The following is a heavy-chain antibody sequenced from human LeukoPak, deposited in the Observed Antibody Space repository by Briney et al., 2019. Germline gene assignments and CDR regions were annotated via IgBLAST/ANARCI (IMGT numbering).Heavy chain of an antibody. CDR3: ARMRGPTTGALDI. V-gene: IGHV3-48*02. CDR1: GFTFITCT. D-gene: IGHD1-26*01. CDR2: ISSSSSTK. J-gene: IGHJ3*02. Sequence: GGSLRLSCAASGFTFITCTMIWVRQAPGKGLEWVSSISSSSSTKYYADSVKGRFTISRDNTKNSLYLQVGSLRDEDTAIYYCARMRGPTTGALDIWGPGTMVAVSS.